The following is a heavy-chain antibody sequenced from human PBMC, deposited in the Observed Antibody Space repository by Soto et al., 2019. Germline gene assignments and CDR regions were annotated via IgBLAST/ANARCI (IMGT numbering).Heavy chain of an antibody. D-gene: IGHD2-15*01. CDR1: GFTFSSYW. J-gene: IGHJ4*02. V-gene: IGHV3-7*01. Sequence: EVQLVESGGGLVQPGGSLRVSCAASGFTFSSYWMSWVRQAPGKGLEWVANIKQDGSEKKYVDSVKGRFTISRDNAKHSLYLQMNSLRAEDTAVYYCARLSSEGGGNSYYRHFDSWGQGTLVTVSS. CDR2: IKQDGSEK. CDR3: ARLSSEGGGNSYYRHFDS.